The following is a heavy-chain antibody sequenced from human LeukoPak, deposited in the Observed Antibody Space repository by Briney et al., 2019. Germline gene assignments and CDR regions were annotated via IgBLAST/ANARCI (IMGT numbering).Heavy chain of an antibody. V-gene: IGHV1-69*04. D-gene: IGHD6-13*01. CDR2: IIPILGIA. CDR3: ARELAAACRSTFDY. CDR1: GGTLSSYA. J-gene: IGHJ4*02. Sequence: SVKVSCKASGGTLSSYAISWVRQAPGQGLEWMGRIIPILGIANYAQKFQGRVTITADKSTSTAYMELSSLRSEDTAVYYCARELAAACRSTFDYWGQGTLVTVSS.